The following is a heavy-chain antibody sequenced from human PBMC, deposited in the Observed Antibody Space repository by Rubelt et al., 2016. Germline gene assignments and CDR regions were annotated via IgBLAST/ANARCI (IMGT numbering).Heavy chain of an antibody. J-gene: IGHJ6*02. CDR2: IYSSGST. Sequence: TLSLTCTVSGGSISSHYWSWIRQPPGKGLEWIGYIYSSGSTNYNPSLKSRVTMSVDTSKNQFSLRLSFVTAADTAVYFCARDLGNGYQNPHGMDVWGQGTTVTVSS. V-gene: IGHV4-59*11. D-gene: IGHD5-18*01. CDR3: ARDLGNGYQNPHGMDV. CDR1: GGSISSHY.